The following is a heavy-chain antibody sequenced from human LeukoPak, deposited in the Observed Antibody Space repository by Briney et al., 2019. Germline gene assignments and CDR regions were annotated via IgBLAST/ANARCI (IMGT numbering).Heavy chain of an antibody. J-gene: IGHJ4*02. CDR2: ISYDGSNK. D-gene: IGHD4-17*01. Sequence: GGSLRLSCAASGFTFSTYAMHWVRQAPGKGLEWVTVISYDGSNKYFAESVKGRFTVSRDNSKNTLYLQMNSLRADDTAIYYCARDSPVTTLSYWGQGTLVTVSS. V-gene: IGHV3-30*04. CDR3: ARDSPVTTLSY. CDR1: GFTFSTYA.